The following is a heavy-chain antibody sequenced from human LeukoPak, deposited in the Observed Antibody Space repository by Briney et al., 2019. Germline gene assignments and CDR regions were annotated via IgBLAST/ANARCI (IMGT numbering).Heavy chain of an antibody. V-gene: IGHV3-7*01. D-gene: IGHD5-24*01. CDR2: IKLDGSET. Sequence: GGSLRLSCAASGFPFSSYWMTWVRQAPGKGLEWVANIKLDGSETYYVDSMKGRFTISRDDAKNSLYLQMNSLRAEDTAVYYCARINGYNYYFDYWGQGTLVTVSS. J-gene: IGHJ4*02. CDR3: ARINGYNYYFDY. CDR1: GFPFSSYW.